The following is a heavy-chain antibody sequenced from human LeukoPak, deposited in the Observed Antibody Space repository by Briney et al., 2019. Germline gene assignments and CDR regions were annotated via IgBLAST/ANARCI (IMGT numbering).Heavy chain of an antibody. D-gene: IGHD3/OR15-3a*01. CDR1: GFTFFDYA. J-gene: IGHJ3*01. V-gene: IGHV3-43*02. Sequence: GGGLRLCCAASGFTFFDYAMHWGGRAPRGGGEGGLFISGDGGGAYYADSVKGRFTISRDNGRNSLYLQMNSLKSEDLALYHCANYPSSLNGFSKENVYPDAFDVWGQGTRVTVSS. CDR2: ISGDGGGA. CDR3: ANYPSSLNGFSKENVYPDAFDV.